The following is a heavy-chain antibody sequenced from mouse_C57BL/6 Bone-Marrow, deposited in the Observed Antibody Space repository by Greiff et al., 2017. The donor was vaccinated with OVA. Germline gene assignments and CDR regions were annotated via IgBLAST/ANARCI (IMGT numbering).Heavy chain of an antibody. V-gene: IGHV1-54*01. CDR1: GYAFTNYL. D-gene: IGHD2-5*01. CDR2: INPGSGGT. J-gene: IGHJ4*01. CDR3: ARGYYSKGDAMDY. Sequence: VQLQQSGAELVRPGTSVKVSCKASGYAFTNYLIEWVKQRPGQGLEWIGVINPGSGGTNYNEQFKGKATLTADKSSSTAYMQLSSLTSEDAAVYFCARGYYSKGDAMDYWGQGTSVTVSS.